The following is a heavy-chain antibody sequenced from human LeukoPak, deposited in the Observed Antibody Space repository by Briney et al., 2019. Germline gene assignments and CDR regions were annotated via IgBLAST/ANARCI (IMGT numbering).Heavy chain of an antibody. Sequence: GGSLRLSCAASGFTFSSYGMHWVRQAPGKGLEWVAFIRYDGSNKYYADSVKGRFTISRDNSKNTLYLQMNSLRAEDTAVYYCARAATYYYGSGSYYFDYWGQGTLVTVSS. J-gene: IGHJ4*02. CDR1: GFTFSSYG. V-gene: IGHV3-30*02. CDR2: IRYDGSNK. CDR3: ARAATYYYGSGSYYFDY. D-gene: IGHD3-10*01.